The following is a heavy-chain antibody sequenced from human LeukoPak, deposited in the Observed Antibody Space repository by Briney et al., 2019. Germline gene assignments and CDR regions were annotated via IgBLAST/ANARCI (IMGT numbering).Heavy chain of an antibody. Sequence: SETLSLTCSVSGGSISNYSWSWIRQPPGKGLEWIAYIHYSGSTTYNPSPMSRVTIAVEASKNQFPLKLASVTAADTAVYYCARVEDTSGYFYKFDYWGQGTLVTVSP. V-gene: IGHV4-59*01. CDR2: IHYSGST. D-gene: IGHD3-22*01. CDR3: ARVEDTSGYFYKFDY. CDR1: GGSISNYS. J-gene: IGHJ4*02.